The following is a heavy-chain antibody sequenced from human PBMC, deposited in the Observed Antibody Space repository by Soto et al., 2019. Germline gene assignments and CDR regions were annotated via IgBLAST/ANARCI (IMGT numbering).Heavy chain of an antibody. D-gene: IGHD2-15*01. CDR3: ASVVAAYNWLDP. Sequence: GASVKVSCKVSGGPFSSYTISWVRQAPGQGLEWVGEIIPLFGRTNYVQNFQGKVTISADESTNTAYMELRSLRSDDTAVYDCASVVAAYNWLDPWGQGTLVTFSS. CDR2: IIPLFGRT. V-gene: IGHV1-69*13. CDR1: GGPFSSYT. J-gene: IGHJ5*02.